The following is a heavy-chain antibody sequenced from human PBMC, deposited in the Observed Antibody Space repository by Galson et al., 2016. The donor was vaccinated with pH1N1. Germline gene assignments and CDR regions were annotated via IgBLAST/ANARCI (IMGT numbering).Heavy chain of an antibody. J-gene: IGHJ4*02. D-gene: IGHD3-3*01. Sequence: SGAEVKKPGESLKISCKGSGSIFIGHWIAWVRQKPGNGLEWMGIIYPGDSDPRYSPSFQGQVTISADKSINTAYLQWTSLKASDTAMYFCARQPNTMTTIDFWGQGTLVTVSS. CDR2: IYPGDSDP. CDR3: ARQPNTMTTIDF. V-gene: IGHV5-51*01. CDR1: GSIFIGHW.